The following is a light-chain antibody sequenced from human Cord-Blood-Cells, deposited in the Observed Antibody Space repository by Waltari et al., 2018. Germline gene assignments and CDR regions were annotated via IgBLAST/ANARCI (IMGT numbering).Light chain of an antibody. Sequence: SYELTQPPSVSVSPGQTARITCSGDALPKQYAYWYQQKPGQAPVLVIYKDSERPSGIPERLSGSSSGTTVTLTISGVQAEDEADYYCQSADSSGTPWVFGGGTKLTVL. V-gene: IGLV3-25*03. J-gene: IGLJ3*02. CDR2: KDS. CDR1: ALPKQY. CDR3: QSADSSGTPWV.